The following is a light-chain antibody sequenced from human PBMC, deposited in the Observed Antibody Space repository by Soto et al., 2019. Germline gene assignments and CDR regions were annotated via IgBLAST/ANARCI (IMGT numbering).Light chain of an antibody. CDR2: AAS. CDR3: QKYNSAPLT. J-gene: IGKJ4*01. V-gene: IGKV1-27*01. CDR1: QGIGVY. Sequence: DIQMPQSPSSLSASFGDRVTITCRASQGIGVYLAWFPQKPGNAPKLLIYAASTLQSGVPSRFSGSGSGTDFTLTTSSLQPEDVATYDCQKYNSAPLTVGGGTKVESK.